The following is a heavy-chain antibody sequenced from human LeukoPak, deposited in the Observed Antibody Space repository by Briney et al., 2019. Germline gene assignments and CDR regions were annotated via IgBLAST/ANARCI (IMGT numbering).Heavy chain of an antibody. D-gene: IGHD3-9*01. J-gene: IGHJ3*02. CDR1: GGSIISSSYY. V-gene: IGHV4-39*01. CDR2: IYYSGST. CDR3: ARWSPSDYDILSGYQDDAFDI. Sequence: SETLSLTCTVSGGSIISSSYYWGWIRQPPGKGLEWIGSIYYSGSTYYNPSLKSRVTISVDTSKNQFSLKLSSVTAADTAVYYCARWSPSDYDILSGYQDDAFDIWGQGTMVTVSS.